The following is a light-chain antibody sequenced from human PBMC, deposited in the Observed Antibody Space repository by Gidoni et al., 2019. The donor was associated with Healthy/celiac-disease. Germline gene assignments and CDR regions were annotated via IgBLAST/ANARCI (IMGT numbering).Light chain of an antibody. V-gene: IGKV3-20*01. CDR3: QQYGSSPLT. J-gene: IGKJ4*01. Sequence: EIVLTQSPGTLSLSPGERATLSCRASQSVSSSYLAWYQQKHGQAPRLLIYGASSRATGIPDRFSVSGSGTDFTLTISRLEPEDFAVYYCQQYGSSPLTFGGGTKVEIK. CDR2: GAS. CDR1: QSVSSSY.